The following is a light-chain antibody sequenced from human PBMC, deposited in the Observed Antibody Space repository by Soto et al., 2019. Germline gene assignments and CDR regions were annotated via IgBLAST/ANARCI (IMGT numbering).Light chain of an antibody. Sequence: DIQMNQSPSSLSASVGDRVAITCRASHAIGIGLRWYQQKTGQAPKSLVFAASNLESGVPSRFSGSGSGTEFNLAIDSLQPEDCATYYCLQYKAYPLTFGGGTKVEIK. V-gene: IGKV1-17*01. CDR2: AAS. J-gene: IGKJ4*01. CDR3: LQYKAYPLT. CDR1: HAIGIG.